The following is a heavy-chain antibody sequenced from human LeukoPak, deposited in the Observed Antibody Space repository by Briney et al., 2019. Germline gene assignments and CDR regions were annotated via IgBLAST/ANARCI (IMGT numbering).Heavy chain of an antibody. CDR3: ARRDASIFGALYYYYYMDV. CDR2: ISAYNGNT. Sequence: ASVKVSCKASGGTFSSYALSWVRQAPGQGLEWMGWISAYNGNTNYAQKLQGRVTMTTDTSTSTAYMELRSLRSDDTAVYYCARRDASIFGALYYYYYMDVWGKGTAVTVSS. CDR1: GGTFSSYA. D-gene: IGHD3-9*01. V-gene: IGHV1-18*01. J-gene: IGHJ6*03.